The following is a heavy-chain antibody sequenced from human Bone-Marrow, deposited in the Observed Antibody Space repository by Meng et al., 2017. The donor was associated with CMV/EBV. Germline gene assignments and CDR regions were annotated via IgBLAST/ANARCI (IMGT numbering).Heavy chain of an antibody. J-gene: IGHJ5*02. CDR3: ARPLESVGSGSSWFDP. D-gene: IGHD3-10*01. V-gene: IGHV1-2*02. CDR1: GYTFTGCY. CDR2: INPNSGGT. Sequence: ASVKVSCKASGYTFTGCYMHWVRQAPGQGLEWMGWINPNSGGTNYAQKFQGRVTMTRDTSISTAYMELSRLRSDDTAVYYCARPLESVGSGSSWFDPWGQGTLVTVSS.